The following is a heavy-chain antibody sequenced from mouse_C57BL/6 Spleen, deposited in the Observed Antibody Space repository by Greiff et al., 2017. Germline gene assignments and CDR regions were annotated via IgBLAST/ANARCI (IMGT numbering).Heavy chain of an antibody. D-gene: IGHD4-1*01. CDR2: IYPRSGNT. J-gene: IGHJ4*01. CDR3: ARRTGPYYAMDY. CDR1: GYTFTSYG. Sequence: QVQLQQSGAELARPGASMKLSCKASGYTFTSYGISWVKQRTGQGLEWIGEIYPRSGNTYYNEKFKGKATLTADKSSSTAYMELRSLTSEDSAVYFCARRTGPYYAMDYWGQGTSVTVSS. V-gene: IGHV1-81*01.